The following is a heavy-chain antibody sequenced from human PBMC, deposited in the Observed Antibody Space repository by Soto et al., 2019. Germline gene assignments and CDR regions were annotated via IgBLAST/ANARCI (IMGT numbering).Heavy chain of an antibody. J-gene: IGHJ6*02. Sequence: QMELVESGGGVVQPGASLRLSCAASGFTFNYYPMHWVRQTPGKGLEWVAVISFDGSNKYYADSVKGRFTISRDNSKNMLYLQMNSVRPEDAAVYYCARLPGALVAVLYIYPLDGRDPLSDVDVWGQGTTVSVSS. V-gene: IGHV3-30-3*01. CDR2: ISFDGSNK. CDR3: ARLPGALVAVLYIYPLDGRDPLSDVDV. CDR1: GFTFNYYP. D-gene: IGHD6-19*01.